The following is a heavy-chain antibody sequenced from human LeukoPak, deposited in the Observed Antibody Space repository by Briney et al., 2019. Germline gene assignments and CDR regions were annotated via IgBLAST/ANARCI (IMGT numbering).Heavy chain of an antibody. CDR2: ISSSGMTT. V-gene: IGHV3-48*03. J-gene: IGHJ4*02. Sequence: PGGSLRLSCEVSGFSVTYEMNWVRQAPGKGLEWVSYISSSGMTTYYADSVKGRFTISRDNAKNSLYLQMNSLRAEDTAVYYCARLTTVTPGYWGQGTLVTVSS. CDR3: ARLTTVTPGY. D-gene: IGHD4-17*01. CDR1: GFSVTYE.